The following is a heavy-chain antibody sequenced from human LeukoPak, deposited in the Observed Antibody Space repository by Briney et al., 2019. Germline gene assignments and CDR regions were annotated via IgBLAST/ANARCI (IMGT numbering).Heavy chain of an antibody. D-gene: IGHD3-22*01. V-gene: IGHV1-69*13. Sequence: ASVKVSCKASGGTFSSYAISWVRQAPGQGLEWMGGIIPIFGTANYAQKFQGRVTITADESTSTAYMELSSLRSEDTAVYYCAREPLRERPNYYYDSSGYLTYYFDYWGQGTLVTVSS. CDR1: GGTFSSYA. J-gene: IGHJ4*02. CDR3: AREPLRERPNYYYDSSGYLTYYFDY. CDR2: IIPIFGTA.